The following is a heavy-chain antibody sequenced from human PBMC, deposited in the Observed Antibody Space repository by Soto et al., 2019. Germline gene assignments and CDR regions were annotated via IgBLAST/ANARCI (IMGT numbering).Heavy chain of an antibody. Sequence: QVQLVQSGAEVKKPGSSVKVSCKVSGGTFSSHAINWLRQAPGQGFEWMGRIIPIFASTHYAQKFQGRVTITADESTTTAYMELTSLRSEDTGLYYCSFLSYYYDTSDDYASWGQGTLVTVSS. D-gene: IGHD3-22*01. J-gene: IGHJ5*02. V-gene: IGHV1-69*15. CDR2: IIPIFAST. CDR3: SFLSYYYDTSDDYAS. CDR1: GGTFSSHA.